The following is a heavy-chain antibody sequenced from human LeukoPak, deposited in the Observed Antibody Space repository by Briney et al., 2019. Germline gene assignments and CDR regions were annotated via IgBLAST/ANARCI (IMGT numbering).Heavy chain of an antibody. CDR1: GASVSTSGYY. J-gene: IGHJ4*02. CDR2: ISNSGTT. CDR3: ARVTIVEELDY. D-gene: IGHD3-22*01. V-gene: IGHV4-39*07. Sequence: PSETLSLTCTVSGASVSTSGYYWGWIRQPPGKGLEWIATISNSGTTNYNPSLKSRVTMSVDTSKNQFSLKLSSVTAADTAVYYCARVTIVEELDYWGQGTLVTVSS.